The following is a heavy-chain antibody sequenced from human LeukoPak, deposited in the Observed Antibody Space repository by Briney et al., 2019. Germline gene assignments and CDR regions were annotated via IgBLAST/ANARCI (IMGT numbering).Heavy chain of an antibody. CDR2: VYSGGST. Sequence: KPGGSLRLSCAASGFTVGSNHMSWVRQAPGKGLEWVSVVYSGGSTYYADSVKGRFTISRDISKNTVFLQMNTLRAEDTAVYYCARDPSLVTWGQGTLVTVFS. CDR3: ARDPSLVT. CDR1: GFTVGSNH. V-gene: IGHV3-53*01. J-gene: IGHJ4*02. D-gene: IGHD2-21*02.